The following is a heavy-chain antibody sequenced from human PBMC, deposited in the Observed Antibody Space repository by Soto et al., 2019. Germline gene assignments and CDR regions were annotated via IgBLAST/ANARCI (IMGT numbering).Heavy chain of an antibody. V-gene: IGHV4-39*01. Sequence: QLQLQESGPGLVKPSETLSLTCTVSGDSVTISDYYWGWIRQPPGKGLEWIGSIHYSGSTYYHPSLKSRFTISGDTSKKQFSLKLTSVTAADAAVYYCAAHESGVYYAEYWGQGTLVTVSA. CDR1: GDSVTISDYY. CDR3: AAHESGVYYAEY. J-gene: IGHJ4*02. D-gene: IGHD3-22*01. CDR2: IHYSGST.